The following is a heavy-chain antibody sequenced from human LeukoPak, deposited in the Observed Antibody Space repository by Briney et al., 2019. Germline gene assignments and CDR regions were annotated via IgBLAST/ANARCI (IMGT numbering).Heavy chain of an antibody. J-gene: IGHJ6*03. Sequence: SETLSLTCTVSGGYIDSYYWRWIPQAAGEGLEWIGRIHTSENTDYNPSLKSRVTMSVDMSTSQFSLRLTSVTAADTAVYYCAREGDYGDYSKSFYYMDVWGKGTTVTVSS. CDR2: IHTSENT. D-gene: IGHD4-17*01. V-gene: IGHV4-4*07. CDR3: AREGDYGDYSKSFYYMDV. CDR1: GGYIDSYY.